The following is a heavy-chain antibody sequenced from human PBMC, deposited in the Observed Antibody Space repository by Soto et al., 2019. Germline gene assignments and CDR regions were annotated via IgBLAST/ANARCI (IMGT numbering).Heavy chain of an antibody. CDR1: GGSISSSNW. V-gene: IGHV4-4*02. CDR3: ARDWVGYCSSTSCPRVSWFDP. J-gene: IGHJ5*02. D-gene: IGHD2-2*01. CDR2: IYHSGST. Sequence: QVQLQESGPGLVKPSGTLSLTCAVSGGSISSSNWWSWVRQPPGKGLEWIGEIYHSGSTNYNPSLKNRVTRSVDKSKNQFSLKLSSVTAADTAVYYCARDWVGYCSSTSCPRVSWFDPWGQGTLVTVSS.